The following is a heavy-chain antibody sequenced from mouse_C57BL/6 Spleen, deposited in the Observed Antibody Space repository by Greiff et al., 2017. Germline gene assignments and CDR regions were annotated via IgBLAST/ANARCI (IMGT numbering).Heavy chain of an antibody. CDR2: IHPNSGST. CDR1: GYTFTSYW. CDR3: GRGGSNYVDY. D-gene: IGHD5-1*01. Sequence: VQLQQSGAELVKPGASVKLSCKASGYTFTSYWMHWVKQRPGQGLEWIGMIHPNSGSTNYNEKFKSKATLTVDKSSSTAYMQLSSLTSEDSAVYYGGRGGSNYVDYWGQGTTLTVSS. V-gene: IGHV1-64*01. J-gene: IGHJ2*01.